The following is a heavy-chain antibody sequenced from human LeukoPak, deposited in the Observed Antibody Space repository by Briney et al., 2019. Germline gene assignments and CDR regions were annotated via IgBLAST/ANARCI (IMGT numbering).Heavy chain of an antibody. J-gene: IGHJ5*02. V-gene: IGHV4-4*07. Sequence: SETLSLTCTVYGGSISSYYWSWIRQPAGKGLEWIGRIYTSGSTNYSPSLKSRVTMSVDTSKNQFSLKLSSVTAADTAVYYCARVNYYDSGAYYPGWFDPWGQGTLVTVSS. CDR1: GGSISSYY. CDR3: ARVNYYDSGAYYPGWFDP. D-gene: IGHD3-22*01. CDR2: IYTSGST.